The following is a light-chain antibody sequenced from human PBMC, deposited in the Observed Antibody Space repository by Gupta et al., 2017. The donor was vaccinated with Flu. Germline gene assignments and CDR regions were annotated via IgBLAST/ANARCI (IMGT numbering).Light chain of an antibody. CDR1: ESLVYSDGDSY. Sequence: DAVMTQSPLSLPVTLGQPASISCRSSESLVYSDGDSYVSWFHQSPCQSPRRLIYKASNRDSGVPDTISGSGSGTDFTLTISRLEAEDVGVYYCSHSKRWPWTFGQGTKVEI. CDR3: SHSKRWPWT. V-gene: IGKV2-30*01. CDR2: KAS. J-gene: IGKJ1*01.